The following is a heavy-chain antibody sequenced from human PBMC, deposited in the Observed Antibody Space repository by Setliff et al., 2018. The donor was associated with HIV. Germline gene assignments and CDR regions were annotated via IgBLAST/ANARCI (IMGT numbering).Heavy chain of an antibody. CDR2: VYHSGST. CDR1: GYSVNSDYL. D-gene: IGHD6-13*01. V-gene: IGHV4-38-2*02. Sequence: SETLSLTCTVSGYSVNSDYLWCWIRQPPGKGLEWIGSVYHSGSTYYNPSLKGRVTTSIDTSKNQCSLKLTSVTAADTAVYYCARGRGRAAVGPMNRYYYYGMDVWGQGTTVTVSS. J-gene: IGHJ6*02. CDR3: ARGRGRAAVGPMNRYYYYGMDV.